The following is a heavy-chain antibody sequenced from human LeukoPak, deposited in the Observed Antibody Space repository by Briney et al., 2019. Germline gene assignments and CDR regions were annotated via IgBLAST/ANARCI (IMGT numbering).Heavy chain of an antibody. CDR2: IIPILGIA. CDR1: GGTFSSYT. V-gene: IGHV1-69*02. CDR3: ARLPDIVVVPAALGS. D-gene: IGHD2-2*01. Sequence: RASVKVSCKASGGTFSSYTISWVRQAPGQGLEWMGRIIPILGIANYAQKFQGRVTITADKSTSTAYMELSSLRSEDTAVYYCARLPDIVVVPAALGSWGQGTLVTVSS. J-gene: IGHJ4*02.